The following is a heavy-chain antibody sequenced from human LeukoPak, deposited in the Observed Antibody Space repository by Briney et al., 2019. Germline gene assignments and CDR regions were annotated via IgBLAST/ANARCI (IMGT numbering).Heavy chain of an antibody. D-gene: IGHD6-13*01. J-gene: IGHJ4*02. CDR1: GGSISSYY. Sequence: RPSETLSLTCTVSGGSISSYYWSWIRQPPGKGLEWIGYVYYSGSTNYNPSLKSRVTMSVDTSNNQFSLKLSSVTAADTAVYYCASQSSSSWGFFDYWGQGTLVTVSS. V-gene: IGHV4-59*08. CDR3: ASQSSSSWGFFDY. CDR2: VYYSGST.